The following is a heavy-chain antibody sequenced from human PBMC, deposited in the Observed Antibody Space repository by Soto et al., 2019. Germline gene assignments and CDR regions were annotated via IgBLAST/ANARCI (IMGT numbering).Heavy chain of an antibody. CDR2: IIPIFGTA. J-gene: IGHJ6*02. D-gene: IGHD6-6*01. Sequence: QVQLVQSGAEVKKPGSSVKVSCKASGGTFSSYAISWVRQAPGQGLEWMGGIIPIFGTANYAQKFQGRVTITADESTSTAYMELSSLRSEDTAVYYCARYSSSEVWVYYYGMDVWGQGTTVTVSS. CDR1: GGTFSSYA. CDR3: ARYSSSEVWVYYYGMDV. V-gene: IGHV1-69*01.